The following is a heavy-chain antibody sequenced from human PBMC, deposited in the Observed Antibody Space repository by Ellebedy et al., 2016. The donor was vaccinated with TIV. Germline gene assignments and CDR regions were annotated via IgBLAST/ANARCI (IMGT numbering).Heavy chain of an antibody. V-gene: IGHV3-15*07. CDR1: GFTFSNVW. Sequence: PGGSLRLSCAASGFTFSNVWMNWVRRAPGKGLEWVGRIKSKTFDGATEYAAPVKGRFTISRDDSKNTLYLQMDSLNTEDTAVYYCTTDEFGSGRGGWGDYWGQGTLVTVSS. J-gene: IGHJ4*02. CDR2: IKSKTFDGAT. CDR3: TTDEFGSGRGGWGDY. D-gene: IGHD3-10*01.